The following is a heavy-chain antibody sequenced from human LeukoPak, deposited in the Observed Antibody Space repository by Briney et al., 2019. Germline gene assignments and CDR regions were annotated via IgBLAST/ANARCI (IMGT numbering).Heavy chain of an antibody. Sequence: GGSLRLSCAASGFSFSASAMHGVRQAPGKGLEWVSFITSGGSDIAYSDSVTGRFTISRDNANNTLFLQMNSLRVEDTAVYYCARLIIYGGHYCCGQATLVTVSS. J-gene: IGHJ4*02. CDR1: GFSFSASA. CDR3: ARLIIYGGHYC. D-gene: IGHD4-23*01. CDR2: ITSGGSDI. V-gene: IGHV3-48*01.